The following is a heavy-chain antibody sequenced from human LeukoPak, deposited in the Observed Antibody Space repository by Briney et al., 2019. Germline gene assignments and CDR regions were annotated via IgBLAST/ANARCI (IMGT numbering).Heavy chain of an antibody. Sequence: PGGSLRLSCAASGFTFSSYGMHWVRQAPGKGLGWVAFIRYDGSNKYYADSVKGRFTISRDNSKNTLYLQMNSLRAEDTAVYYCAKEYYGSGSYSYYYYMDVWGKGTTVTVSS. CDR2: IRYDGSNK. V-gene: IGHV3-30*02. J-gene: IGHJ6*03. CDR1: GFTFSSYG. CDR3: AKEYYGSGSYSYYYYMDV. D-gene: IGHD3-10*01.